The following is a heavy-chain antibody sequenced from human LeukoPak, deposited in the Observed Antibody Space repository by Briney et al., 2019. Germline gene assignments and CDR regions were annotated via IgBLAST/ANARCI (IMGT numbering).Heavy chain of an antibody. J-gene: IGHJ4*02. CDR3: ARDPIVVVPAANYFDY. V-gene: IGHV4-31*03. CDR2: IYYSGST. D-gene: IGHD2-2*01. CDR1: GGSISSGGYY. Sequence: PSETLSLTCTVSGGSISSGGYYWSWIRQHPGKGLEWIGYIYYSGSTYYNPSLKSRVTISVDTSKNQFSLKLSSVTAADTAVYYCARDPIVVVPAANYFDYWGQGTLVTVSS.